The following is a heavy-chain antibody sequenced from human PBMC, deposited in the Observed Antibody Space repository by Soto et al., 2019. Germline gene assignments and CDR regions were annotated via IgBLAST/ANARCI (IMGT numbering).Heavy chain of an antibody. CDR1: GYTFTAYH. Sequence: QVRLVQSGAEVKEPGDSVRVSCEASGYTFTAYHIHWVRQAPGQGLEWMGWINPKFGDTGYAQDFPGRVSMTRDMSISTVYMELSRLTSDDTAIYYCARNMDYYYGRGSGNGHGVWGQGTTVTVFS. J-gene: IGHJ6*02. V-gene: IGHV1-2*02. CDR3: ARNMDYYYGRGSGNGHGV. CDR2: INPKFGDT. D-gene: IGHD3-10*02.